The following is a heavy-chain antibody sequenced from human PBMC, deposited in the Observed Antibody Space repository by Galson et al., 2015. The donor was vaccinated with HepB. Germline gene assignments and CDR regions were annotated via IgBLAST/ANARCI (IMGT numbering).Heavy chain of an antibody. V-gene: IGHV1-46*01. CDR1: GYTFTTFY. D-gene: IGHD3-10*01. J-gene: IGHJ4*02. CDR2: INPSGGNS. Sequence: AVKVSCKASGYTFTTFYMNWVRQAPGQGLEWMGMINPSGGNSNYAQKFQDSVTMTSDTSTTTVYMHLSSLRSEDTAVYYCARDSLGSYQFDSWGQGTLVTVSS. CDR3: ARDSLGSYQFDS.